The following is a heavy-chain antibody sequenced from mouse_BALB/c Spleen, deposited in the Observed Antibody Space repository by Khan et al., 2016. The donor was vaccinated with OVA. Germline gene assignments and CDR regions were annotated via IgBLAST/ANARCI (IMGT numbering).Heavy chain of an antibody. J-gene: IGHJ3*01. CDR2: ISTYYGNT. D-gene: IGHD2-2*01. CDR1: GYTFTDYA. Sequence: QVQLKESGPELVRPGVSVKISCKGSGYTFTDYAMHWVKQSHEKSLEWIGVISTYYGNTDYNQKFKGKATMTVDKSSNTAYMELARFTSEDSAIYYCARGSGYDRFAYWGQGTLVTVSA. V-gene: IGHV1S137*01. CDR3: ARGSGYDRFAY.